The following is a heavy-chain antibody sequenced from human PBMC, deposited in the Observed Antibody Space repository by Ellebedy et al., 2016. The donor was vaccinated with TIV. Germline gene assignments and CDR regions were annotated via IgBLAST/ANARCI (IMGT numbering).Heavy chain of an antibody. CDR3: AREGDTAMVHGMDV. D-gene: IGHD5-18*01. CDR2: ISSSGDTI. CDR1: GFTFSRYN. V-gene: IGHV3-48*04. J-gene: IGHJ6*02. Sequence: GESLKISCAASGFTFSRYNMNWVRQAPGKGLDWVSYISSSGDTIFYADSVKGRFTISRDNAKNSLYLQMNSLRAEDTAVYYCAREGDTAMVHGMDVWGQGTTVTVSS.